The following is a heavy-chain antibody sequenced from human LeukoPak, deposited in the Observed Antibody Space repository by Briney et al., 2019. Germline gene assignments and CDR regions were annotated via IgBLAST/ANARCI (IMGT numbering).Heavy chain of an antibody. J-gene: IGHJ4*02. CDR3: VTGVGSTPPLVDY. CDR1: GFTFSTYA. D-gene: IGHD1-26*01. CDR2: ISSNGGTT. V-gene: IGHV3-64D*06. Sequence: PGGSLRLSCSASGFTFSTYALHWVRQAPGKGLVYVSAISSNGGTTYYADSVKGRFTISRDNSKNTLYLQMSSLRPEDTAVYSCVTGVGSTPPLVDYWGQGTLVSVSS.